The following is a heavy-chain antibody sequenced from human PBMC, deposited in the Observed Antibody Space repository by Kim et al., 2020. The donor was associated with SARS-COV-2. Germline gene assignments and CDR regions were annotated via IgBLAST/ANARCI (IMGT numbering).Heavy chain of an antibody. CDR2: INTNTGNP. V-gene: IGHV7-4-1*02. J-gene: IGHJ5*02. D-gene: IGHD3-10*01. CDR1: GYTFTSYA. CDR3: AIGTYYYGSGSFGP. Sequence: ASVKVSCKASGYTFTSYAMNWVRQAPGQGLEWMGWINTNTGNPTYAQGFTGRFVFSLDTSVSTAYLQISSLKAEDTAVYYCAIGTYYYGSGSFGPWGQGTLVTVSS.